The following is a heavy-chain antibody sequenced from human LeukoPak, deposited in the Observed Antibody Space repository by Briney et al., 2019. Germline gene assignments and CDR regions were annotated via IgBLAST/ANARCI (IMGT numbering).Heavy chain of an antibody. CDR3: AKDSQFGGSGSYYKLGY. Sequence: GGSLRLSCAASGFTLSSYAMSWVRQGPGKGLEWVSAISVSGNTYHADSVKGRFTISRDNSKNTLYLQMNSLRAEDTAVYYCAKDSQFGGSGSYYKLGYWGQGTLVTVSS. V-gene: IGHV3-23*01. J-gene: IGHJ4*02. CDR2: ISVSGNT. CDR1: GFTLSSYA. D-gene: IGHD3-10*01.